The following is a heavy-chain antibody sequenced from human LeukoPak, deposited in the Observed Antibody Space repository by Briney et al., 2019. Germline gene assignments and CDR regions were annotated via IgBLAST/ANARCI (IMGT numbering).Heavy chain of an antibody. Sequence: SETLSLTCTVSGGSISTYYWGWIRQPPGKGLEWIGSIFHSGRTYYNPSLQSRVTISVDTSRNQFSLRLSSLAAADAAVYYCAREGDCSGSSCFSSPLDSWGQGTLVTVSS. J-gene: IGHJ4*02. CDR2: IFHSGRT. V-gene: IGHV4-38-2*02. CDR3: AREGDCSGSSCFSSPLDS. CDR1: GGSISTYY. D-gene: IGHD2-15*01.